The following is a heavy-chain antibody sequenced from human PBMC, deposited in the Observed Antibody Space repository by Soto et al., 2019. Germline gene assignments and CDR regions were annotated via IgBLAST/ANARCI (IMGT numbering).Heavy chain of an antibody. CDR2: INWNGGST. CDR3: AREEGRDYIWGTPHENWFDP. Sequence: GGSLRLSCAASGFTFDDYGMSWVRQAPGKGLEWVSGINWNGGSTGYADSVKGRFTISRDNAKNSLYLQMNSLRAEDTALYHCAREEGRDYIWGTPHENWFDPWGQGTLVTVSS. J-gene: IGHJ5*02. CDR1: GFTFDDYG. V-gene: IGHV3-20*01. D-gene: IGHD3-16*01.